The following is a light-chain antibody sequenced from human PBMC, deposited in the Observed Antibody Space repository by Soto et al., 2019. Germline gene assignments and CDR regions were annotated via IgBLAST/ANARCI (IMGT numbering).Light chain of an antibody. CDR1: QSVRSK. V-gene: IGKV3-15*01. J-gene: IGKJ2*01. Sequence: EIVLTQSPDTLSVSPGERAALSCRASQSVRSKLAWYQQKPGQAPRVLINDASTRATGIPARSSGSGSGTEFTLTISSLESEDFGVYYCQQYNDWPLTFGQGTKLEIK. CDR2: DAS. CDR3: QQYNDWPLT.